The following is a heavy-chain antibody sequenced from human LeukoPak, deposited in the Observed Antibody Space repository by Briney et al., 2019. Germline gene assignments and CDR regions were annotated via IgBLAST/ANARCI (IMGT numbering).Heavy chain of an antibody. V-gene: IGHV4-39*07. CDR1: GGSISSSSYY. CDR3: ARAPGMATADY. J-gene: IGHJ4*02. D-gene: IGHD5-24*01. Sequence: SETLSLTCTVSGGSISSSSYYWGWIRQPPGKGLEWIGSIYYSGSTYYNPSLKSRVTISVDTSKNQFSLKLSSVTAADTAVYYCARAPGMATADYWGQGTLVTVSS. CDR2: IYYSGST.